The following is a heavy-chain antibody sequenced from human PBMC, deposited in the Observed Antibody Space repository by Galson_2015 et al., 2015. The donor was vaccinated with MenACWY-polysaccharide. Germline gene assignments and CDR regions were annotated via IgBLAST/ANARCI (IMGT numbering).Heavy chain of an antibody. Sequence: SLRLSCAASGFTFSTYAIHWVRQAPGKGLDWVAIISYDGTNKYYADSVKDRFTISRDNSKNTMYLQMNSLSAEDTAAYYCARTYYSRTSCYGMDVWGQGTTVTVSS. CDR3: ARTYYSRTSCYGMDV. CDR1: GFTFSTYA. CDR2: ISYDGTNK. V-gene: IGHV3-30-3*01. J-gene: IGHJ6*02. D-gene: IGHD2-2*01.